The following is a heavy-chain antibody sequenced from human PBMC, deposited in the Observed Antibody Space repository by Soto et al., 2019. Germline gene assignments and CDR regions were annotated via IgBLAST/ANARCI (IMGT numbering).Heavy chain of an antibody. Sequence: QVQLQESGPGLVKPSETLSLTCTVSGGSVSSGSYYWSWIRQPPGKGLEWIGYIYYSGSTNYNPSLKRRVTISVDTSKNQFSLKLSSVTAADTAVYYCARSVVGATLDYWGQGTLVTVSS. CDR3: ARSVVGATLDY. CDR1: GGSVSSGSYY. V-gene: IGHV4-61*01. CDR2: IYYSGST. D-gene: IGHD1-26*01. J-gene: IGHJ4*02.